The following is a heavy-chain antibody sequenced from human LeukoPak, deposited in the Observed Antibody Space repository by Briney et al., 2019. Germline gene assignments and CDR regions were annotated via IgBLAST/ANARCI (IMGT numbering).Heavy chain of an antibody. V-gene: IGHV1-18*01. Sequence: ASVKVSCKASGYTFTSYGISWVRQAPGQGLEWMGWISAYNGNTNFAQKLQGRVTMTTDTSTSTAYIELRSLRSDDTAVYYCARDCSGGTCYTSYWGQGTLVTVSS. CDR3: ARDCSGGTCYTSY. J-gene: IGHJ4*02. D-gene: IGHD2-15*01. CDR2: ISAYNGNT. CDR1: GYTFTSYG.